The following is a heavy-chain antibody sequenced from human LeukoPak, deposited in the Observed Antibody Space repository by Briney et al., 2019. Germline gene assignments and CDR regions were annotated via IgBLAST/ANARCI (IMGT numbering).Heavy chain of an antibody. Sequence: GGSLRLSCAASGFTFSSYSMNWVRQAPGKGLEWVSSIRSSSSYIYYADSVKGRFTISRDNAKNSLYLQMNSLRAEDTAVYYCARDLVLAARSFDYWGQGTLVTVSS. J-gene: IGHJ4*02. D-gene: IGHD6-6*01. CDR2: IRSSSSYI. V-gene: IGHV3-21*01. CDR3: ARDLVLAARSFDY. CDR1: GFTFSSYS.